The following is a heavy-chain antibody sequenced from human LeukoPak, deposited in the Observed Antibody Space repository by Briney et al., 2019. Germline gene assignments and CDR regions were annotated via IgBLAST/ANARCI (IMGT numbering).Heavy chain of an antibody. J-gene: IGHJ4*02. Sequence: GGSLRLSCAASEFTFSDYAMSWVRQAPGEGLEWVSSTSGSGDNTYYADSVRGRFTISRDNSKNTLDLRMNSLRAEDTALYYCAKGTIEAAAGSPHDYWGQGTLVTISS. CDR1: EFTFSDYA. CDR3: AKGTIEAAAGSPHDY. V-gene: IGHV3-23*01. D-gene: IGHD6-13*01. CDR2: TSGSGDNT.